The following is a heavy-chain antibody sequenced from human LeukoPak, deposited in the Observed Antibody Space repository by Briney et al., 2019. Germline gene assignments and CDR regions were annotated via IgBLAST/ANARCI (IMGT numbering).Heavy chain of an antibody. CDR1: GFTFSSYE. CDR2: ISSSGSTI. J-gene: IGHJ4*02. D-gene: IGHD6-19*01. CDR3: ARELSGWYFDS. V-gene: IGHV3-48*03. Sequence: GGSLRLSCAASGFTFSSYEMNWVRQAPGKGLEWVSYISSSGSTIYYADSVKGRFSISRDQSKNTLYLQMNSLRPEDTAVYYCARELSGWYFDSWGQGTLVTVSS.